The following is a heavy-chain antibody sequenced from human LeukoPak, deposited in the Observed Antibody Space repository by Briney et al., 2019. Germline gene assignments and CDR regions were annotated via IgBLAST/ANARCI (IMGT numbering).Heavy chain of an antibody. D-gene: IGHD6-6*01. CDR1: GYSFTSYW. J-gene: IGHJ6*02. CDR3: ASLMRREYGSSSPHGMDV. CDR2: IYPGDSDT. V-gene: IGHV5-51*01. Sequence: GESLKISCKGSGYSFTSYWIGWVRQMPGKGLEWMGIIYPGDSDTRYSPSFQGQVTISADKSISTAYLQWSSLKASDTAMYYCASLMRREYGSSSPHGMDVWGQGTTVSGSS.